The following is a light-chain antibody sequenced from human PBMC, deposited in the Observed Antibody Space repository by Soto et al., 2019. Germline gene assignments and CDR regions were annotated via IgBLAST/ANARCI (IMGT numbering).Light chain of an antibody. V-gene: IGKV4-1*01. Sequence: DIVMTQSPDSLAVFLGERATLKCKSSQSVLLSSNNENYLAWYQQKPGQPPKLLLYWASSRDSGVPARFSGSGSGTDFSLTINILQAEDVGVYFCQQYFSDPITFGGGTKVELK. CDR3: QQYFSDPIT. J-gene: IGKJ4*01. CDR1: QSVLLSSNNENY. CDR2: WAS.